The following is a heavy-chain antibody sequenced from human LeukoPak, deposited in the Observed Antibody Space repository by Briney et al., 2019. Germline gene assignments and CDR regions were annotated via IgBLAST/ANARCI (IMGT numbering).Heavy chain of an antibody. D-gene: IGHD2-2*01. CDR3: AKVGGYCSSTSCKQVGY. Sequence: PGGSLRLSCAASGFTFSSYAMSWVRQAPGKGLEWVSAISGSGGSTYYADSVKGRFTISRDNSKITLYLQMNSLRAEDTAVYYCAKVGGYCSSTSCKQVGYWGQGTLVTVSS. J-gene: IGHJ4*02. CDR2: ISGSGGST. V-gene: IGHV3-23*01. CDR1: GFTFSSYA.